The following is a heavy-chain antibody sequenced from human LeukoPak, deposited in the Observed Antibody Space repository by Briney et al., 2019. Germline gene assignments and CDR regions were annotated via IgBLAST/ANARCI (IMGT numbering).Heavy chain of an antibody. CDR1: GFIFSDYY. Sequence: GGSLRLSCTVSGFIFSDYYMSWVRQAPGKGLEWVSYISSSGSMLHYADSVEGRFTISRDNAKNSLYLQMSSLRVEDTAVYYCTRRPYSSSWYYFDYWGQGTLVTVSS. CDR3: TRRPYSSSWYYFDY. V-gene: IGHV3-11*04. J-gene: IGHJ4*02. CDR2: ISSSGSML. D-gene: IGHD6-13*01.